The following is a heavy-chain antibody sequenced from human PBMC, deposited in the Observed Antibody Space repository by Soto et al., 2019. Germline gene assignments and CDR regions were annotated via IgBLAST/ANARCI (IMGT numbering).Heavy chain of an antibody. V-gene: IGHV5-51*01. Sequence: LGESLKISCKGSGYSFTSYWIGWVRQMPGKGLEWMGIIYPGDSDTRYSPSFQGQVTISADKSISTAYLQWSSLKVSDTAMYYCARLRGRYYDFWSGYPGLFDPWGQGTLVTVSS. CDR1: GYSFTSYW. D-gene: IGHD3-3*01. J-gene: IGHJ5*02. CDR3: ARLRGRYYDFWSGYPGLFDP. CDR2: IYPGDSDT.